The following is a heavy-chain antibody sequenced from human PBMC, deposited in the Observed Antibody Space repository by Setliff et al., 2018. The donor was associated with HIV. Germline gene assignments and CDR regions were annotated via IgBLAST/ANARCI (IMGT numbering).Heavy chain of an antibody. J-gene: IGHJ3*02. Sequence: SETLSLTCTVSGDSISPYYWSWIRQSPGKGLEWIAYISYSGSANYNPSLKSRVTISVDTSENKFSLKLTSVTAADTAVYYCARHGPRTASDIWGPGTLVTGS. CDR1: GDSISPYY. V-gene: IGHV4-59*01. CDR2: ISYSGSA. D-gene: IGHD2-2*01. CDR3: ARHGPRTASDI.